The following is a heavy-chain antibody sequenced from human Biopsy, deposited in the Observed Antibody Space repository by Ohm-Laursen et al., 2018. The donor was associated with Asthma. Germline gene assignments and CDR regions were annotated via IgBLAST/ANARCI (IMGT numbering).Heavy chain of an antibody. CDR1: GGTLSNFA. CDR2: IMTVFGTT. J-gene: IGHJ6*02. CDR3: TRCQVGYSSGWSLLLKKIHYSGMDV. D-gene: IGHD6-19*01. V-gene: IGHV1-69*01. Sequence: GSSVKVSCKAPGGTLSNFAISWVRQAPGQGLEWLGGIMTVFGTTNYAQKFQGRVTITADESTSTAYMEVTSLRSEDTAIYYCTRCQVGYSSGWSLLLKKIHYSGMDVWGQGTAVTVSS.